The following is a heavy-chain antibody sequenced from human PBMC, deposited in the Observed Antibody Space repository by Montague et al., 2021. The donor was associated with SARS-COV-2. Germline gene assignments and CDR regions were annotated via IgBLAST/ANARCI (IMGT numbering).Heavy chain of an antibody. Sequence: SETLSLTCTVSGGSVTGGYYYWTWIRQPPGKGLEWIGYIYNTGXSXYXXXXKRRVTISMDTSKNQFSLKLDSVSAADTAVYYCGTEMHAYDVFDIWGPGTMVTVSS. V-gene: IGHV4-61*01. CDR2: IYNTGXS. CDR1: GGSVTGGYYY. J-gene: IGHJ3*02. CDR3: GTEMHAYDVFDI.